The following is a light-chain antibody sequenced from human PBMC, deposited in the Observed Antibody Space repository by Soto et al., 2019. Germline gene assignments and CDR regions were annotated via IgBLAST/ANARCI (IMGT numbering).Light chain of an antibody. J-gene: IGKJ2*01. CDR3: QQYNTYPFA. CDR1: ENIRNW. V-gene: IGKV1-5*03. CDR2: RAS. Sequence: DIQMTQSPSTLSASVGAGVTIACRASENIRNWLAWYQHKPGKAPKVLIYRASTLESSVPSRFSGSGSGTDFTLTISSMQTDDFATYYCQQYNTYPFAFGQGTKVDIK.